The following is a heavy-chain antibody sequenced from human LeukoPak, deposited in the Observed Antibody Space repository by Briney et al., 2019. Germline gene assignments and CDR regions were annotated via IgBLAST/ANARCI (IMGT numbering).Heavy chain of an antibody. D-gene: IGHD2-15*01. V-gene: IGHV3-21*01. CDR1: GFTFSSYS. CDR2: ISSSSSHI. CDR3: ASRYCSGGSCLVY. Sequence: GGSLRLSCAASGFTFSSYSMNWVRQAPGKGLEWVSSISSSSSHIYYADSVKGRFTISRDNAKNSLYLQMNSLRAEDTAVYYCASRYCSGGSCLVYWGQGTLVTVSS. J-gene: IGHJ4*02.